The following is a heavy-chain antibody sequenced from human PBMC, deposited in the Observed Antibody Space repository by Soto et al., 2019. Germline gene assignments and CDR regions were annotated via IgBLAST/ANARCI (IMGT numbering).Heavy chain of an antibody. J-gene: IGHJ6*03. CDR2: ISAYNGNT. D-gene: IGHD1-26*01. Sequence: ASVNGSCKASGYTFTSYFISWVRQAPGQGLEWMGWISAYNGNTNYAQKLQGRVTMTTDTSTSTAYMELRSLRSDDTAVYYCARDLAVGVWREQPYYYYYMDVWGKGTTVTVSS. CDR1: GYTFTSYF. V-gene: IGHV1-18*01. CDR3: ARDLAVGVWREQPYYYYYMDV.